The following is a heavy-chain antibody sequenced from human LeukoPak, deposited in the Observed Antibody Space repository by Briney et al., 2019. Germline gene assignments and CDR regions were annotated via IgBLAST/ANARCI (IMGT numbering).Heavy chain of an antibody. CDR1: GGSISSYY. J-gene: IGHJ5*02. CDR3: AREGGDPRWLDP. D-gene: IGHD6-25*01. CDR2: INTSGST. V-gene: IGHV4-4*07. Sequence: PSETLSLTCTVSGGSISSYYWTWIRQSAEKGLEWIGRINTSGSTNYNPSLRSRVTMSVNTSKNQFSLNLTSVTAADTAVYSCAREGGDPRWLDPWGQGTLVTVSS.